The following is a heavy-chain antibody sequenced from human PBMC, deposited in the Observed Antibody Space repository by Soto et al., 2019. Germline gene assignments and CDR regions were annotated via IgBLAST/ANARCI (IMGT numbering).Heavy chain of an antibody. D-gene: IGHD6-19*01. CDR1: VGSFSGHY. V-gene: IGHV4-34*01. Sequence: PSQTLSLTCSVYVGSFSGHYWSWIRQSPGKGLECIGEINHSGSMNSNPSRNSRVTILVDTSKDRFSLKVSSVTAADTAVYYCARAISLLAVVRGGAPDKYYLGAGGQGALVT. CDR3: ARAISLLAVVRGGAPDKYYLGA. J-gene: IGHJ4*02. CDR2: INHSGSM.